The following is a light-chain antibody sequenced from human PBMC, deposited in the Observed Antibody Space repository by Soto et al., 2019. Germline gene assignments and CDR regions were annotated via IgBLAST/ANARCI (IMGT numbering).Light chain of an antibody. Sequence: QSALTQPRSVSGSPGQSVTISCTGTSSDVGGYNCVSWYQQHPGKAPKVVIYDVSERPSGVPDRFSGSKSGNTASLTISGLQAEDEADYYCCSYAGSPRYVLGTGTKLTVL. CDR2: DVS. CDR1: SSDVGGYNC. V-gene: IGLV2-11*01. J-gene: IGLJ1*01. CDR3: CSYAGSPRYV.